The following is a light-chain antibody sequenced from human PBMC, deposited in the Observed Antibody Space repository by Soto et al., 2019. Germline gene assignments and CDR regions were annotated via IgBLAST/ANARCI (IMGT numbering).Light chain of an antibody. J-gene: IGLJ1*01. CDR2: DVS. CDR3: SSYTSSSTPVYL. V-gene: IGLV2-14*01. Sequence: QSALTQPASVSGSPGQSITISCTGTSSDVGGYNYVSWFQQYPGKAPKLMIYDVSNRPSGVSNRFSGSKSGNTASLTISGLQAEDEAEYYCSSYTSSSTPVYLFGTGTKLTVL. CDR1: SSDVGGYNY.